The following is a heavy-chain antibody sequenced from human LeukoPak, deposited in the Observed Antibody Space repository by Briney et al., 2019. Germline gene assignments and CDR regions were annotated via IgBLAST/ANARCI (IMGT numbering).Heavy chain of an antibody. V-gene: IGHV3-21*01. CDR3: ARDTGD. Sequence: KPGGSLRLSCAASGFTFSSYSMNWVRQAPGKGLEWLSSISGSSRHIYYADSVRGRFTISRDNARNSVYLQMNSLRAEDTAVYYCARDTGDWGQGTLVTVSS. CDR1: GFTFSSYS. D-gene: IGHD1-26*01. CDR2: ISGSSRHI. J-gene: IGHJ4*02.